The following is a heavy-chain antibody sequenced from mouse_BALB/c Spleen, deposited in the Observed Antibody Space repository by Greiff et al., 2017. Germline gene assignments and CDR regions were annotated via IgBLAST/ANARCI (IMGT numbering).Heavy chain of an antibody. Sequence: QVQLQQSGAELVRPGASVTLSCKASGYTFTDYEMHWVKQTPVHGLEWIGAIDPETGGTAYNQKFKGKATLTADKSSSTAYMELRSLTSEDSAVYYCTRRLRSAWCAYWGQGTLVTVSA. D-gene: IGHD1-1*01. CDR1: GYTFTDYE. J-gene: IGHJ3*01. CDR2: IDPETGGT. V-gene: IGHV1-15*01. CDR3: TRRLRSAWCAY.